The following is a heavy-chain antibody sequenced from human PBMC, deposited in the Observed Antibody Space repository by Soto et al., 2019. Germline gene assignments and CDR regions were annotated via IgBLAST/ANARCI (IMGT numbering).Heavy chain of an antibody. D-gene: IGHD6-6*01. J-gene: IGHJ6*02. CDR1: GFSLSTSGVG. Sequence: YGPTLVNPTQTLTLTCTFSGFSLSTSGVGVGWIRQPPGKALEWLALIYWNDDKRYSPSLKSRLTITKDTSKNQVVLTMTDMDPVDTATYYCAHRLSRQSYYYYGTHVWGQGITVTLSS. CDR2: IYWNDDK. CDR3: AHRLSRQSYYYYGTHV. V-gene: IGHV2-5*01.